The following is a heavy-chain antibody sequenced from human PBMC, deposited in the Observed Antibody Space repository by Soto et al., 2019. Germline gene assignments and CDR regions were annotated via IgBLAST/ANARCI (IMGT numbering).Heavy chain of an antibody. Sequence: QVQLQESGPGLVKPSQTLSLTCTVSGGSISSGDYYWTWIRQPPGKGLEWIGYIYYSGSTYYNPTLKSRVTIIDTSNNQFSLNLNSVTAADTAVYYCVRGRRHYGGYRPDYWGQGTLVTVSS. CDR2: IYYSGST. CDR3: VRGRRHYGGYRPDY. D-gene: IGHD3-16*01. CDR1: GGSISSGDYY. J-gene: IGHJ4*02. V-gene: IGHV4-30-4*01.